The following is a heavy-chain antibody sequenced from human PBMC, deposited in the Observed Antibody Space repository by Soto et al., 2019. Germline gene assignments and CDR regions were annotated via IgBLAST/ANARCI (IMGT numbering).Heavy chain of an antibody. D-gene: IGHD3-22*01. CDR2: IYYSGYT. V-gene: IGHV4-39*01. CDR3: ARLVYDSSGYRPG. J-gene: IGHJ4*02. Sequence: QLQPQESGPGLVKPSETLSLTCTVSGGSISSSSYYWGWIRQPPGKGLEWIGNIYYSGYTYYNPSLKSRVTISVHTSKNQFSRKLSSVTAADTSVYYCARLVYDSSGYRPGWGQGTLVTVSS. CDR1: GGSISSSSYY.